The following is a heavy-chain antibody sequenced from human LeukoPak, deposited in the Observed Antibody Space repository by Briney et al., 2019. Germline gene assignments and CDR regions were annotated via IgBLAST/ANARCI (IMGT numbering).Heavy chain of an antibody. V-gene: IGHV1-69*13. D-gene: IGHD2-15*01. CDR3: ARDISEVVAANTNWFDP. J-gene: IGHJ5*02. CDR1: GDTFSSYA. Sequence: SVKVSCKASGDTFSSYAISWVRQAPGQGLEWMGGIIPIFGTANYAQKFQGRVTITADESTSTAYMELSSLRSEDTAVYYCARDISEVVAANTNWFDPWGQGTLVTVSS. CDR2: IIPIFGTA.